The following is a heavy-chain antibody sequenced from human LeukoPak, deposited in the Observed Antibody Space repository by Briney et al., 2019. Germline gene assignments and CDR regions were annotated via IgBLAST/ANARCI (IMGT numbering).Heavy chain of an antibody. CDR1: GGSISSYY. J-gene: IGHJ6*03. V-gene: IGHV4-59*01. D-gene: IGHD6-6*01. CDR2: IYYSGST. CDR3: ARGRIAALYMDV. Sequence: SETLSLTCTVSGGSISSYYWSWIRQPPGKGLEWIGYIYYSGSTNYNPSLKSRVTISVDTSKNQFSLKLSSVTAADSAVYYCARGRIAALYMDVWGKGTTVTVSS.